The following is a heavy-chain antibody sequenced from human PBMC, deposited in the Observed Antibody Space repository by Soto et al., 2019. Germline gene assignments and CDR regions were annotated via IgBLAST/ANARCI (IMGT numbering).Heavy chain of an antibody. V-gene: IGHV1-69*01. J-gene: IGHJ6*02. CDR3: EQRTTVDDYYYYGMDV. CDR1: GGTFSSYA. Sequence: QVQLVQSGAEVKKPGSSVKVSCKASGGTFSSYAISWVRQAPGQGLEWMGGIIPSFGTANYAQKFQGRVTITADEATSTDYMELSSLRSEDTAVYYCEQRTTVDDYYYYGMDVWGQRTTVTVSS. CDR2: IIPSFGTA. D-gene: IGHD4-4*01.